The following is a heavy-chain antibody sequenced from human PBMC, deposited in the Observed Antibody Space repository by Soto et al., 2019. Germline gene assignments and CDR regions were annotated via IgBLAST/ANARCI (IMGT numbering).Heavy chain of an antibody. CDR2: ISYDGSNK. J-gene: IGHJ4*02. D-gene: IGHD3-16*01. CDR1: GFTFSSCA. V-gene: IGHV3-30-3*01. Sequence: SLRLSCAASGFTFSSCAMHWVRQAPGKGLEWVAVISYDGSNKYYADSVKGRFTISRGNSKNTLYLQMNSLRAEDTAVYYCAREGSYDNYWGQGTLVTVSS. CDR3: AREGSYDNY.